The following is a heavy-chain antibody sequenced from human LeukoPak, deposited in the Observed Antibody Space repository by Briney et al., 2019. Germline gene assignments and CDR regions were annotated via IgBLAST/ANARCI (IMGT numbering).Heavy chain of an antibody. Sequence: GGSLRLSCAASGFTFSSYGMHWVRQAPGKGLEWVAFIRYDGSNKYYADSVKGRFTISRDNSKNTLYLQMNSLRAEDTAVYYCANSRSDYGDPLNFDYWGQGTLVTVSS. D-gene: IGHD4-17*01. V-gene: IGHV3-30*02. CDR3: ANSRSDYGDPLNFDY. CDR2: IRYDGSNK. CDR1: GFTFSSYG. J-gene: IGHJ4*02.